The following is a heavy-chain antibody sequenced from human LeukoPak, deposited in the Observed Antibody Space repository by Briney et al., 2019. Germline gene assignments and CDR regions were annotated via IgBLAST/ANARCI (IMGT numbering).Heavy chain of an antibody. J-gene: IGHJ4*02. D-gene: IGHD2-15*01. Sequence: GGSLRLSCAASGFTFSSYAMNWVRQAPGKGLEWVSAICSNDNNTYYANSVKGRFTISRDNSKNTLSLQLNSLRAEDTAVYYCARGTSSSCYSAPNYWGQGTLVTVSS. CDR3: ARGTSSSCYSAPNY. CDR1: GFTFSSYA. CDR2: ICSNDNNT. V-gene: IGHV3-23*01.